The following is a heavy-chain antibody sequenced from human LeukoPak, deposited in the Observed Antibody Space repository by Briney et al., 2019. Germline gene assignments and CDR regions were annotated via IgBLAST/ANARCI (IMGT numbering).Heavy chain of an antibody. CDR1: GGSISSYY. Sequence: SETLSLTCTVSGGSISSYYWSWIRQPPGKGLEWIGYIYYSGSTYYNPSLKSRVTISVDTSKNQFSLKLSSVTAADTAAYYCARDLLWFGDQWGQGTLVTVSS. V-gene: IGHV4-59*12. D-gene: IGHD3-10*01. CDR2: IYYSGST. J-gene: IGHJ4*02. CDR3: ARDLLWFGDQ.